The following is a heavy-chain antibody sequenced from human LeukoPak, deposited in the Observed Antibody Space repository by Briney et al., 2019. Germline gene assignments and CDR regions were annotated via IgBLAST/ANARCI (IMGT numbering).Heavy chain of an antibody. J-gene: IGHJ4*02. D-gene: IGHD3-10*01. V-gene: IGHV4-59*08. CDR1: GGSISSYY. CDR3: ARRDYYYFDY. Sequence: PSETLSLTCTVSGGSISSYYWSWIRQPPGKGLEWIGYIYYSGSTNYNPPLKSRVTISVDTSKNQFSLKLSSVTAADTAVYYCARRDYYYFDYWGQGTLVTVSS. CDR2: IYYSGST.